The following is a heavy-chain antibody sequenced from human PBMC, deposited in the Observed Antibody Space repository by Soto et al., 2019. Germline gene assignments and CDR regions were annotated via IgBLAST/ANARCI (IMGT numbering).Heavy chain of an antibody. CDR1: GGSISSGGYY. CDR3: ARGTYCVGGACYAGRKGLDV. J-gene: IGHJ6*02. D-gene: IGHD2-21*01. V-gene: IGHV4-31*03. Sequence: SETLSLTCTVSGGSISSGGYYWSWIRQHPGKGLEWIGYIYYSGSTYYNPSLKSRVTISVDTSKNQFSLKLNSVTAADTAVYYCARGTYCVGGACYAGRKGLDVWGQGTTVTVSS. CDR2: IYYSGST.